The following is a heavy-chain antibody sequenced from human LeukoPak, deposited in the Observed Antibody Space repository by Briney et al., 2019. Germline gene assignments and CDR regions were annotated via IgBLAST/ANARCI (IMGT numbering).Heavy chain of an antibody. D-gene: IGHD6-19*01. J-gene: IGHJ5*02. CDR3: ARGRSGWYGDPYNWFDP. CDR2: MNPNSGNT. CDR1: GYTFTSYD. V-gene: IGHV1-8*01. Sequence: ASVKVSCKASGYTFTSYDINWVRQATGQGLEWMGWMNPNSGNTGYAQKFQGRVTMTRNTSISTAYMELSSLRSEDTAVYYCARGRSGWYGDPYNWFDPWGQGTLVTVSS.